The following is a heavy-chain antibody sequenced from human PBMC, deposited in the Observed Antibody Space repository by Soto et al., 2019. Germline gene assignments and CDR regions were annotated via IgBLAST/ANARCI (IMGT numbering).Heavy chain of an antibody. CDR2: IKEDGSDE. Sequence: EVQLVESGGALVQPGGSLRLSCAVSGFSFNSFWMAWVRQAPGKGLEWLVNIKEDGSDEYHVDSVKGRFTISRDNVNMSLDLQMHSLRAEDTAVYYCARGGRSGTRDQYYDYWGQGTLVTVSS. CDR1: GFSFNSFW. D-gene: IGHD6-19*01. CDR3: ARGGRSGTRDQYYDY. J-gene: IGHJ4*02. V-gene: IGHV3-7*01.